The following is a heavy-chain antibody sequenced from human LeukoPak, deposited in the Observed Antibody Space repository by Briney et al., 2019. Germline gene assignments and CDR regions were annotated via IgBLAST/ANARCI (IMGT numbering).Heavy chain of an antibody. CDR1: GFTFSNQA. J-gene: IGHJ4*02. CDR3: VKVSPAIAGPPWIDY. Sequence: RGSLRLSCEVSGFTFSNQAMSWVRQAPGRGLEWVSATSGGGGSTYYADSVKGRFTISRDNSQNTLYLQMNSLRAEDTAVYFCVKVSPAIAGPPWIDYWGQGTLVTVSS. D-gene: IGHD2-21*01. V-gene: IGHV3-23*01. CDR2: TSGGGGST.